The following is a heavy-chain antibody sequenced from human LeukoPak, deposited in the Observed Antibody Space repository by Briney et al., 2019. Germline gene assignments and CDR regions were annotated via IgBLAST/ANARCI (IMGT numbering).Heavy chain of an antibody. V-gene: IGHV4-30-4*01. CDR2: IYYSGST. J-gene: IGHJ4*02. CDR3: ARARTVTTYPLSSYYFDY. Sequence: PSETLSLTCTVSGGSISRGDYYSSSIRQPPGKGLEWIGYIYYSGSTYYNPSLKSRVTISVDTSKNQFSLKLSSVTAADTAVYYCARARTVTTYPLSSYYFDYWGQGTLVTVSS. D-gene: IGHD4-17*01. CDR1: GGSISRGDYY.